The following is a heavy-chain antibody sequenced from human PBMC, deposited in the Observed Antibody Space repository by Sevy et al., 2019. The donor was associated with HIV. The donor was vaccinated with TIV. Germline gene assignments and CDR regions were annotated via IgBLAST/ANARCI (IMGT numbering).Heavy chain of an antibody. D-gene: IGHD3-10*01. CDR1: GFSFDRYG. CDR2: ILYEGINK. CDR3: ATGRDYGSGSYDY. Sequence: GGSLRLSCAASGFSFDRYGMHWVRQAPGKGLEWVAVILYEGINKHYGDSVRGRFTIPRDNSKNTRYLQMNSLRVDDTAVYYCATGRDYGSGSYDYWGPGTLVTVSS. V-gene: IGHV3-33*01. J-gene: IGHJ4*02.